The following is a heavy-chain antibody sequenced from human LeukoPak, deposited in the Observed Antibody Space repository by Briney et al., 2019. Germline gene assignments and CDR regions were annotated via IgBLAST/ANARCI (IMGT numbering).Heavy chain of an antibody. D-gene: IGHD2-8*01. V-gene: IGHV1-2*06. J-gene: IGHJ5*01. CDR2: INPNSGET. CDR3: ASEGYGVKPFGS. Sequence: GASVKVSCKVSGYTFTHHYLHWVRQAPGQGLEWMGRINPNSGETNYKDKLQGRITMTRATSISTAYLEVTRLTSDDTAVYYCASEGYGVKPFGSWGQGTLVIFSS. CDR1: GYTFTHHY.